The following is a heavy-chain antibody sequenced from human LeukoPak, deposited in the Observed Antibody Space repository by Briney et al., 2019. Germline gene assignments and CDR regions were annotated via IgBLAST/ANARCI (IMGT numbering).Heavy chain of an antibody. V-gene: IGHV4-59*01. CDR3: ARDIRVIGATLYFDY. J-gene: IGHJ4*02. CDR1: GGPFSGYY. Sequence: SETLSLTCAVYGGPFSGYYWSWIRQPPGKGLEWIAYMHYSGTTNYNASLTSRLTMSVDTSKNQFSLMLTSVTAADTAVYYCARDIRVIGATLYFDYWGQGILVTVSS. D-gene: IGHD1-26*01. CDR2: MHYSGTT.